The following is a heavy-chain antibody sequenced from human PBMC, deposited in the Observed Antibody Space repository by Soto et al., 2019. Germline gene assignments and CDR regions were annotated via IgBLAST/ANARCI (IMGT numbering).Heavy chain of an antibody. CDR1: GFTFSSYA. CDR3: ARDKNWNYVREFDY. V-gene: IGHV3-23*01. J-gene: IGHJ4*02. D-gene: IGHD1-7*01. CDR2: ISGSGGST. Sequence: LRLSCAASGFTFSSYAMSWVRQAPGKGLEWVSAISGSGGSTYYADSVKGRFTISRDNSKNTLYLQMNSLRAEDTAVYYCARDKNWNYVREFDYWGQGTLVTVSS.